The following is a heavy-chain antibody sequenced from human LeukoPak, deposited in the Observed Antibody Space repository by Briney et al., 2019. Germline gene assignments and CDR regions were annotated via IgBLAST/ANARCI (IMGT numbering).Heavy chain of an antibody. V-gene: IGHV4-59*11. Sequence: SETLSLTCTVSGGSIGSHYWSWIRQPPGKGLEWIGYIYYSGSTNYNPSLKSRVTISVDTSKNQFSLKLSSVTAADTAVYYCAREALERRGNWFDPWGQGTLVTVSS. D-gene: IGHD1-1*01. CDR1: GGSIGSHY. J-gene: IGHJ5*02. CDR2: IYYSGST. CDR3: AREALERRGNWFDP.